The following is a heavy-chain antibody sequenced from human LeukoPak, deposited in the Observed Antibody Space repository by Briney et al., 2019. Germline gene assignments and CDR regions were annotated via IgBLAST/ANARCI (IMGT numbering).Heavy chain of an antibody. CDR1: GFTVSSNY. CDR3: ARDRGGYYYDSSGYDPGY. D-gene: IGHD3-22*01. J-gene: IGHJ4*02. Sequence: GGSLRLSCAASGFTVSSNYMSWVRQAPGKGLEWVSVIYSGGSTYYADSVKGRFTISRHNSKNTLYLQMNSLRAEDTAVYYCARDRGGYYYDSSGYDPGYWGQGTLVTVSS. CDR2: IYSGGST. V-gene: IGHV3-53*04.